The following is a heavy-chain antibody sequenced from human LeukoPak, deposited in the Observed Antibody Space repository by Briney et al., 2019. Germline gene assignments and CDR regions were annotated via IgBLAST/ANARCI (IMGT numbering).Heavy chain of an antibody. J-gene: IGHJ4*02. D-gene: IGHD4-17*01. Sequence: GGSLRLSCAASGFTFSSYSMNWVRQAPGKGLEWVSSISSSSSYIYYADPVKGRFTVSRDNAKNSLYLQMNSLRAEDTAVYYCARVETVASFDYWGQGTLVTVSS. CDR1: GFTFSSYS. CDR2: ISSSSSYI. CDR3: ARVETVASFDY. V-gene: IGHV3-21*01.